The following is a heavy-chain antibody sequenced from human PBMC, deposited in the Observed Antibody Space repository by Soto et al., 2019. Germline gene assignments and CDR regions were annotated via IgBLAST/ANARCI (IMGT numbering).Heavy chain of an antibody. J-gene: IGHJ6*02. CDR2: ISSGTTYT. CDR3: ATANYVLWSGYTNYFGMDV. Sequence: EVQLVESGGGLVKPGESLRVSCAASGFTFSNYTMNWVRQAPGRGLEWVAAISSGTTYTYYADSVKGRFTISRDNAKNSLFLQMNSLGAEDTAVYYCATANYVLWSGYTNYFGMDVWGQGTTVTVSS. CDR1: GFTFSNYT. D-gene: IGHD3-3*01. V-gene: IGHV3-21*01.